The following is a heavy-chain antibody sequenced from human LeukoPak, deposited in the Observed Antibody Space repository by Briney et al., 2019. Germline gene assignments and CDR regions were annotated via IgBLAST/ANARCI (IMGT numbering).Heavy chain of an antibody. V-gene: IGHV3-48*01. D-gene: IGHD6-13*01. J-gene: IGHJ4*02. CDR3: ARVWRGYSNSDY. CDR1: GFIFSSYV. Sequence: GGSLRLSCAASGFIFSSYVMTWVRPAPGKGLASVSYISSSGSTILYEDSVQGGFTISRDNAKNSLYLQMNSRRGEDTAGYYCARVWRGYSNSDYWGQGALVTVSA. CDR2: ISSSGSTI.